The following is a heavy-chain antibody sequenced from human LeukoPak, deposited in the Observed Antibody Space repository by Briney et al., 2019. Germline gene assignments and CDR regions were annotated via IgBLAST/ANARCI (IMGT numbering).Heavy chain of an antibody. CDR3: ARQPLVGHTTEEFS. J-gene: IGHJ5*02. CDR2: IYYSGNT. D-gene: IGHD1-26*01. Sequence: SETLSLTCTVSGGPISSHDYYWGWIRQPPGKGLEWIGSIYYSGNTYQNPSLKSRVTISVDTSKNQFSLRLSSVTAADTAVYYCARQPLVGHTTEEFSWGQGTLVSVSS. CDR1: GGPISSHDYY. V-gene: IGHV4-39*01.